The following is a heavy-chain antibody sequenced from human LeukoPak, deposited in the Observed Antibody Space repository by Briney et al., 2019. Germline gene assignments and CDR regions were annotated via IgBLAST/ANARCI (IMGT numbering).Heavy chain of an antibody. CDR1: GFTFSSYA. J-gene: IGHJ4*02. Sequence: GGSLRLSCAASGFTFSSYAMSWVRQAPGKGLEWVSAISGSGGSTYYADSVKGRFTISRDNSKNTLYLQMNSLRAEDTAVYYCARDPTDNNYYDSSGYYPLDYWGQGTLVTVSS. V-gene: IGHV3-23*01. CDR2: ISGSGGST. CDR3: ARDPTDNNYYDSSGYYPLDY. D-gene: IGHD3-22*01.